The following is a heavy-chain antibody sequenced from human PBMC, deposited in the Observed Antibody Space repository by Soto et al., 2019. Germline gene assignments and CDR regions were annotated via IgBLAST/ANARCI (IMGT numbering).Heavy chain of an antibody. J-gene: IGHJ5*02. CDR1: GDALTSYY. D-gene: IGHD3-10*01. CDR2: INPSGGRT. Sequence: GASVKLSCKESGDALTSYYMHWVRQAPGQGLEWLGIINPSGGRTTYAQNFQGRVTMTRDTSTSTVYMELSSLRSEDTAVYYCARDGCITATCAGGGNWFDPWGQGTPVTVSS. V-gene: IGHV1-46*01. CDR3: ARDGCITATCAGGGNWFDP.